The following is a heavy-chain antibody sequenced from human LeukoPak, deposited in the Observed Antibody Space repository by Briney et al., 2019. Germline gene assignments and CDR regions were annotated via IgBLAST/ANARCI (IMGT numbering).Heavy chain of an antibody. CDR3: ARDLRDQYSGYRSLDY. D-gene: IGHD5-12*01. Sequence: RTSETLSLTCTVSGGSISSGDYYWSWIRQPPGKGLEWIGYIYYSGSTYYNPSLKSRVTISVDTSKNQFSLKLSSVTAADTAVYYCARDLRDQYSGYRSLDYWGQGTLVTVSS. V-gene: IGHV4-30-4*01. J-gene: IGHJ4*02. CDR2: IYYSGST. CDR1: GGSISSGDYY.